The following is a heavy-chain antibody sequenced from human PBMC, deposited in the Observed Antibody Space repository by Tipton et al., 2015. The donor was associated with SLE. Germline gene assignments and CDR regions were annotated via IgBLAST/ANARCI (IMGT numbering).Heavy chain of an antibody. CDR2: ISWNSGSI. Sequence: SLRLSCAASGFTFDDYAMHWVRQAPGKGLEWVSGISWNSGSIGYSDSVKGRFTISRDNAKNSLYLQMNSLRAEDTALYYCAKVAEAYGSDYFDCWGHGSLVTVSS. CDR3: AKVAEAYGSDYFDC. D-gene: IGHD3-10*01. J-gene: IGHJ4*01. V-gene: IGHV3-9*01. CDR1: GFTFDDYA.